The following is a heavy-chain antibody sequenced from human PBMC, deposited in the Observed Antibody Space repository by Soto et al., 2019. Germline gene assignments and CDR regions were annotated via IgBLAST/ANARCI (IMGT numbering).Heavy chain of an antibody. D-gene: IGHD1-20*01. CDR3: VKDRMDHNSVWDPFDI. J-gene: IGHJ3*02. V-gene: IGHV3-23*01. Sequence: GGSLRRSCAASGFTLSFFAMSWVRQAPGKGLEWVSGIGGGDDDRYYADSVKGRFTISRDNSRNTVFLQMNSLRGEDTAIYFCVKDRMDHNSVWDPFDIWGQGTMVTVSS. CDR1: GFTLSFFA. CDR2: IGGGDDDR.